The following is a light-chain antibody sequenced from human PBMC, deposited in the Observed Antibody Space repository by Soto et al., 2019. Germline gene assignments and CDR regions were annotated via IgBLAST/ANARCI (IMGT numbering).Light chain of an antibody. J-gene: IGKJ1*01. CDR3: QQYGDSPRT. V-gene: IGKV3-20*01. Sequence: DIVLTQSPGTLSLSPGERATLSCRTSQSLSSTYLAWYQQKPGQTPRLLIYGASNRATGIPDRFSGSGSGTVFTLTISSLDPEDFAVYYCQQYGDSPRTFGQGTKVEI. CDR1: QSLSSTY. CDR2: GAS.